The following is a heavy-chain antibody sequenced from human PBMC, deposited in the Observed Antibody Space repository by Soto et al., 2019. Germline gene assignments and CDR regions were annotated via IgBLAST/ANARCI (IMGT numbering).Heavy chain of an antibody. J-gene: IGHJ6*02. CDR3: TTPYYYYGMDV. Sequence: EVQLVGSGGGLVKPGGSLRLSCAASGFTFSNAWMSWVRQGPGKGLEWVGRIKSKTDGGTTDYAAPVKGRFTISRDDSKNTLYLQMNSLKTEDTAVYYCTTPYYYYGMDVWGQGTTVTVSS. V-gene: IGHV3-15*01. CDR1: GFTFSNAW. CDR2: IKSKTDGGTT.